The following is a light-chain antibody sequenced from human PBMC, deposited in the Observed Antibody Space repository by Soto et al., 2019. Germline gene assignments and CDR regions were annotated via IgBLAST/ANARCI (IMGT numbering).Light chain of an antibody. Sequence: DIQMTQSPSSLSASVGDRVTITCRASQTISIYLNWYQRKPGKAPQLLIYAASNLQTGVPSRFSGSGSGTDFNLTISSLQPEDFATYYCQQSYSTPLFTFGPGTKVDIK. V-gene: IGKV1-39*01. CDR1: QTISIY. CDR2: AAS. CDR3: QQSYSTPLFT. J-gene: IGKJ3*01.